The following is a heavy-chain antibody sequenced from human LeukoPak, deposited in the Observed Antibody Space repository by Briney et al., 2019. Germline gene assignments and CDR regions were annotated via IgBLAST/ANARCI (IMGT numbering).Heavy chain of an antibody. CDR2: MNPNSGNT. J-gene: IGHJ4*02. V-gene: IGHV1-8*01. D-gene: IGHD4-17*01. Sequence: ASVKVSCKASGYTFTSYDINWVRQATGQGLEWMGWMNPNSGNTGYAQKFQGRVTMTRNTSISTAYMELSSLRSEDTAAYYCATNYGDLDYFDYWGQGTLVTVSS. CDR3: ATNYGDLDYFDY. CDR1: GYTFTSYD.